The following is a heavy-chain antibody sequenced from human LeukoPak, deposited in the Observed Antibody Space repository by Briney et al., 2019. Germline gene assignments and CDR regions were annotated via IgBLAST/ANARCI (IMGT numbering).Heavy chain of an antibody. V-gene: IGHV4-61*01. Sequence: SQTLSLTCTVSGGSISSGSYYWSWIRQPPGKGLEWIGYIYYSGSTNYNPSLKSRVTISVDTSKNQFSLKLSSVTAADTAMYYCARDLANWGNWYFDLWGRGTLVTVSS. J-gene: IGHJ2*01. D-gene: IGHD7-27*01. CDR1: GGSISSGSYY. CDR2: IYYSGST. CDR3: ARDLANWGNWYFDL.